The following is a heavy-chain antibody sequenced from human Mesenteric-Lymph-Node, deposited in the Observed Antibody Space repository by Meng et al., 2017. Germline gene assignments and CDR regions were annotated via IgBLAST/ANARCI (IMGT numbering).Heavy chain of an antibody. Sequence: ASVKVSCKASGYTFTSYAMHWVRQAPGQRLEWMGWINAGNGNTKYSQKFQGRVTITRDTSASTAYVELSSLRSEDTAVYYCARYDDIRGYYFDYWGQGTLVTVSS. CDR3: ARYDDIRGYYFDY. CDR1: GYTFTSYA. CDR2: INAGNGNT. V-gene: IGHV1-3*01. J-gene: IGHJ4*02. D-gene: IGHD3-16*01.